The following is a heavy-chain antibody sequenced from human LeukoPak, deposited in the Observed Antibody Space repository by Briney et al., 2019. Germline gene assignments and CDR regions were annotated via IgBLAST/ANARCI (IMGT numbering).Heavy chain of an antibody. Sequence: PGGSLRLSCAASGFTFSDYYVSWIRQAPGKGLEWVSYISSSSSYTNYADSVKGRFTISRDNAKNSLYLQMNSLRAEDTAVYYCARRTSSGWLDYWGQGTLVTVSS. CDR3: ARRTSSGWLDY. CDR2: ISSSSSYT. CDR1: GFTFSDYY. D-gene: IGHD6-19*01. V-gene: IGHV3-11*06. J-gene: IGHJ4*02.